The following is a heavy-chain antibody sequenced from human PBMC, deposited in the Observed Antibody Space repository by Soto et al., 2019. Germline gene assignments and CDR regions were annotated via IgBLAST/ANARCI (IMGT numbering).Heavy chain of an antibody. CDR2: IYNSGST. J-gene: IGHJ5*02. CDR1: AVSMYTFY. CDR3: ARVIAATDTISVWFDP. Sequence: PSETLSLTCSVSAVSMYTFYWTWIRQSPGKGPEWIGDIYNSGSTNYSPSLRSRVTISIDRSKNQFSLKLNSVTAADTAVYYCARVIAATDTISVWFDPWGQGTLVTVSS. V-gene: IGHV4-59*12. D-gene: IGHD6-13*01.